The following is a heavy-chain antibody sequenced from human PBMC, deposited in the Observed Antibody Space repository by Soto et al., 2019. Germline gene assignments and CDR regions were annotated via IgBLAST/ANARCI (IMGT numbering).Heavy chain of an antibody. J-gene: IGHJ4*02. D-gene: IGHD6-19*01. Sequence: QVQLVQSGAEVKKPGASVKVSCTASGYTFTDYYVHWVRQAPGQGLEWMGWINVNSGVTNLAQKFQGWVTLSRDTSVSTAYMELNRLKSADTAVFFCARGVSGWSTFDLWGQGTLVTVSS. V-gene: IGHV1-2*04. CDR2: INVNSGVT. CDR1: GYTFTDYY. CDR3: ARGVSGWSTFDL.